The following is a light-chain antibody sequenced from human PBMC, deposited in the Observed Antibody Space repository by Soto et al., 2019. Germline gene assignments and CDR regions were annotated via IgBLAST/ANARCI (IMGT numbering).Light chain of an antibody. CDR2: DVR. Sequence: HSVLTQPASVSGSPGQSITISCTGTSSDLGTYNYVSWYQQHPDKAPKLIIYDVRNRPSGISDRFSGSKSGDTASLIISGLQVEDEAEYFCFSFTTTSTHVFGTGTKVTVL. J-gene: IGLJ1*01. CDR1: SSDLGTYNY. V-gene: IGLV2-14*03. CDR3: FSFTTTSTHV.